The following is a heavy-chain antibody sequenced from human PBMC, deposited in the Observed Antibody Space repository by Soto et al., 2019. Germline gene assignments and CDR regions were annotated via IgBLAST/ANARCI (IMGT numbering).Heavy chain of an antibody. Sequence: SETLSLTCTVSGGSISSGGYSWSWIRQPPGKGLEWIGYIFHSGNTYYNPSLNSRGTISVDRSKNQFSLNLSSVTAADTAVYYCATAFGGWPPASWGQGTLVTVSS. J-gene: IGHJ5*02. CDR1: GGSISSGGYS. D-gene: IGHD6-19*01. CDR3: ATAFGGWPPAS. V-gene: IGHV4-30-2*01. CDR2: IFHSGNT.